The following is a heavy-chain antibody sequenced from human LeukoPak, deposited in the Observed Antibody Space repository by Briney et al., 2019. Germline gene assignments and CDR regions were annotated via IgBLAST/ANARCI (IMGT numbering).Heavy chain of an antibody. CDR3: ARETSLHIFDS. Sequence: PSETLSLTCDVYTASFGPYYWSWLRQSPGKGLEYIGEVNYRGDGNYNPSLNSRASISIDTSKKQFSLRLTSVTAADTAMYYCARETSLHIFDSWGQGTLVTVSS. CDR2: VNYRGDG. V-gene: IGHV4-34*01. CDR1: TASFGPYY. D-gene: IGHD2-21*01. J-gene: IGHJ4*02.